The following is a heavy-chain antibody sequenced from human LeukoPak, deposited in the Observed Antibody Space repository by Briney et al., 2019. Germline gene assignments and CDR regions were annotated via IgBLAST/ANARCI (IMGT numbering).Heavy chain of an antibody. CDR2: ISYDGSNK. V-gene: IGHV3-30-3*01. D-gene: IGHD1-26*01. Sequence: GGSLRLSCAASGFTFSRSDMVWVRQAPGKGLEWVAVISYDGSNKYYADSVKGRFTISRDNSENTLYLQMNSLRAEDTAVYYCARDRVGATDYFDYWGQGTLVTVSS. J-gene: IGHJ4*02. CDR3: ARDRVGATDYFDY. CDR1: GFTFSRSD.